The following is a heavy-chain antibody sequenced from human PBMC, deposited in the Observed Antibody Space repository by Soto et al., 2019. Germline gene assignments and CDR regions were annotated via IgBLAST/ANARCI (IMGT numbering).Heavy chain of an antibody. D-gene: IGHD6-19*01. CDR3: ARDARGIAVAGNFDY. CDR1: GGTFSSYA. V-gene: IGHV1-69*05. J-gene: IGHJ4*02. CDR2: IVPIVDTS. Sequence: ASLKVSCKTSGGTFSSYAISWVRQAPGQGLEWMGGIVPIVDTSTYAQKFQGRVTITTDESTSTAYMELRSLRSDDTAVYHCARDARGIAVAGNFDYWGQG.